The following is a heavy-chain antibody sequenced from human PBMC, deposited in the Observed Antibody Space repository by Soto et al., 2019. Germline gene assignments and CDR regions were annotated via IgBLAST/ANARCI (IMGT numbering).Heavy chain of an antibody. D-gene: IGHD6-6*01. CDR1: GFSLSTNGEG. CDR2: IYWDDNK. J-gene: IGHJ3*01. V-gene: IGHV2-5*02. Sequence: QITLKESGPTLVKPTQTLTLSCIFSGFSLSTNGEGVGWIRQPPGKSLEWLALIYWDDNKRYSPSLESRLTLTKDTSKNQLVLTMINMDPVDTATYYCLHRRARTAGRDDAYDVWGQGTLVVVSS. CDR3: LHRRARTAGRDDAYDV.